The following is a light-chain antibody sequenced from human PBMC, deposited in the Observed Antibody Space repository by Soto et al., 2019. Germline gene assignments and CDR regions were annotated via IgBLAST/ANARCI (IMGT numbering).Light chain of an antibody. Sequence: DIQMTQSPSSPSASVGDRVTITCRASQSISKYLNWYQHKPGKDPKLLIYGASTLQSGVPSRFSGSGSGTDFTLTISSLQPEDVATYYCQQSNSIPPWTFGQGTKVEIK. CDR1: QSISKY. J-gene: IGKJ1*01. CDR3: QQSNSIPPWT. CDR2: GAS. V-gene: IGKV1-39*01.